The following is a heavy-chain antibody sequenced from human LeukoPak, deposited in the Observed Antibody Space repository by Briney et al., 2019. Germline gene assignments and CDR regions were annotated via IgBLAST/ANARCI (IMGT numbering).Heavy chain of an antibody. V-gene: IGHV3-23*01. Sequence: SGGSLRLSCAASGFTFSSYAMSWVRQAPGKELEWVSAISGSGGSTYYADSVKGRFTISRDNSKNTLYLQMNSLRAEDTAVYYCAKQQRITMIVVVYDYWGQGTLVTVSS. CDR1: GFTFSSYA. CDR2: ISGSGGST. D-gene: IGHD3-22*01. J-gene: IGHJ4*02. CDR3: AKQQRITMIVVVYDY.